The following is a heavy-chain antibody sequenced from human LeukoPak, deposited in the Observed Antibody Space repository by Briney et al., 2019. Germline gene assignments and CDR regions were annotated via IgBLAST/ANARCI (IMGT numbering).Heavy chain of an antibody. CDR3: TRGPPSRGFTYGPPRDGIDV. Sequence: SETLSLTCAVYGGSFSDYYWSWIRQPPGKGLEWIGELSLSGSTNYNPSLKSRVTISADTSKNQLSLKVNSVIAADTAVYYCTRGPPSRGFTYGPPRDGIDVWAKGTKVIVSS. D-gene: IGHD5-18*01. CDR1: GGSFSDYY. J-gene: IGHJ6*04. V-gene: IGHV4-34*01. CDR2: LSLSGST.